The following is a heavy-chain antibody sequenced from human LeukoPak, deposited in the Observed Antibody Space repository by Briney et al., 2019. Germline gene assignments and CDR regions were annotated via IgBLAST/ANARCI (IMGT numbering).Heavy chain of an antibody. V-gene: IGHV4-34*01. CDR3: AREGRTGYSYGY. J-gene: IGHJ4*02. CDR1: GGSFSDYY. Sequence: SETLSLTCAVYGGSFSDYYWGWIRQPPGKGLEWIGEIYHSGSTNYNPSLKSRVTISVDKSKNQFSLKLSSVTAADTAVYYCAREGRTGYSYGYWGQGTLVTVSS. D-gene: IGHD5-18*01. CDR2: IYHSGST.